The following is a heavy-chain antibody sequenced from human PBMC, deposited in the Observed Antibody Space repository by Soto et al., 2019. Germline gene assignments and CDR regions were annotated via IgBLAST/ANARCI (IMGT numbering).Heavy chain of an antibody. J-gene: IGHJ4*02. Sequence: SVKVSCKASGGTFSSYAISWVRQAPGQGLEWMGGIIPIFGTANYAQKFQGRVTITADESTSTAYMELSSLRSEDTAVYYCARARHDYSNYIPFDSWGQGTLVTVSS. CDR3: ARARHDYSNYIPFDS. D-gene: IGHD4-4*01. V-gene: IGHV1-69*13. CDR2: IIPIFGTA. CDR1: GGTFSSYA.